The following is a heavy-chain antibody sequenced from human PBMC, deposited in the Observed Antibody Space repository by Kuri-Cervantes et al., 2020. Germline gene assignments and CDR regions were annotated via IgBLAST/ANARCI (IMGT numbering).Heavy chain of an antibody. CDR3: ARAGIAVAGRGTFDY. CDR1: GGTFSSYA. J-gene: IGHJ4*02. CDR2: IIPIFGTA. V-gene: IGHV1-69*05. Sequence: SVKVSCKASGGTFSSYAISWVRQAPGQGLEWMGGIIPIFGTANYAQKFQGRVTMTTDTSTSTAYMELRSLRSDDTAVYYCARAGIAVAGRGTFDYWGQGTLVTVSS. D-gene: IGHD6-19*01.